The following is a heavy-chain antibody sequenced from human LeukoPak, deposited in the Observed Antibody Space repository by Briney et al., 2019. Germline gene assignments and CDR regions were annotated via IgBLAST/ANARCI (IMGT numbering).Heavy chain of an antibody. D-gene: IGHD2-21*02. CDR3: ARSDYCGGDCYSSLSNY. Sequence: SGGSLRLSCAASGFTFRSYSMNWVRQAPGKGLEWVSSISSSSSHIYYADSVKGRFTISRDNAKNSLYLQMNSLRAEDTAVYFRARSDYCGGDCYSSLSNYWGQGTLVTVSS. V-gene: IGHV3-21*01. CDR1: GFTFRSYS. J-gene: IGHJ4*02. CDR2: ISSSSSHI.